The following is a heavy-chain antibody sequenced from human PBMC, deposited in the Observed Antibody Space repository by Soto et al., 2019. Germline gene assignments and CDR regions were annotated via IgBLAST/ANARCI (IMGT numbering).Heavy chain of an antibody. V-gene: IGHV3-30*18. CDR3: AKGYGHDGTNLDY. J-gene: IGHJ4*02. CDR2: ISYDGSNK. CDR1: GFTFSSYG. D-gene: IGHD4-17*01. Sequence: QVQLVESGGGVVQPGRSLRLSCAASGFTFSSYGMHWVRQAPGKGLEWVAVISYDGSNKYYADSVKGRFTISRDNSKNTLYLQMISLRAEDTAVYYCAKGYGHDGTNLDYWGQGTLVTVSS.